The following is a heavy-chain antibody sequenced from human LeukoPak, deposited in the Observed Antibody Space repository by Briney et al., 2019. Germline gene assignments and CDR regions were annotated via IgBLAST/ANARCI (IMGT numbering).Heavy chain of an antibody. D-gene: IGHD3-16*01. J-gene: IGHJ4*02. CDR2: ITGSSSTI. CDR1: GFTLSSYS. Sequence: GGSLRLSCAASGFTLSSYSMNWVRQAPGKGLEWVSYITGSSSTISYADSVRGRFTISRDNARNSLYLQMNSLRAEDTAVYYCATDRHWAFDYWGQGTLVTVSS. V-gene: IGHV3-48*01. CDR3: ATDRHWAFDY.